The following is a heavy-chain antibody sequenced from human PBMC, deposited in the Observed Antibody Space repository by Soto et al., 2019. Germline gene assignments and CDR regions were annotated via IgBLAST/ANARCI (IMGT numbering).Heavy chain of an antibody. Sequence: XGSLKLSCSASGVTFSTYAMNWVRQAPGKGLEWVAGVSPSDGDTSYADSVKGRFTISRDNSKDTLYLQMNSLRAEDTAVYYCAKCSSTAHYYGMDVWGQGTTVTVSS. J-gene: IGHJ6*02. V-gene: IGHV3-23*01. CDR2: VSPSDGDT. CDR1: GVTFSTYA. CDR3: AKCSSTAHYYGMDV. D-gene: IGHD2-2*01.